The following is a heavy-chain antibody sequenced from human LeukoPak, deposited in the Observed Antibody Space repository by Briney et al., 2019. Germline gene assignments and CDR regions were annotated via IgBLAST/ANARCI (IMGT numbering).Heavy chain of an antibody. V-gene: IGHV1-2*02. CDR3: AVMTTVVTPNFDY. CDR2: INPNSGGT. D-gene: IGHD4-23*01. CDR1: GYTFTVYY. Sequence: GASVKVSCTASGYTFTVYYMHWVRQAPGQGLEWMGWINPNSGGTNYAQKFQGRVTMTRDTSISTAYMELSRLRSDDTAVYYCAVMTTVVTPNFDYWGQGTLVTVSS. J-gene: IGHJ4*02.